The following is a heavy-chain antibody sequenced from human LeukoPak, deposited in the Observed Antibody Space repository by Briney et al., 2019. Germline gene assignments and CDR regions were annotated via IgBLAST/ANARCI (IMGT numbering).Heavy chain of an antibody. CDR2: IYYSGST. J-gene: IGHJ6*02. CDR3: ARDRGWPKLGAARQANGTGV. D-gene: IGHD6-6*01. Sequence: SETLSLTCTVSGGSLSSYYWCWLRQPPGKGREWLGYIYYSGSTNSIASSKSRVCISVDTTKNQFSLKLSSVTAADTDVYYCARDRGWPKLGAARQANGTGVWGQGTTVTVSS. CDR1: GGSLSSYY. V-gene: IGHV4-59*01.